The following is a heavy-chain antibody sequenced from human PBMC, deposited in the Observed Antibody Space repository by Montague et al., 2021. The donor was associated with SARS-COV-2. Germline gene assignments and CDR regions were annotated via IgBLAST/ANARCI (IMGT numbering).Heavy chain of an antibody. D-gene: IGHD5-12*01. CDR3: AGDRGRFWHFDL. CDR2: IYYSGST. J-gene: IGHJ2*01. CDR1: GGSISSYY. Sequence: SETLSLTSTPSGGSISSYYCNWIRQSAGKGLEWIGYIYYSGSTNXNPSLKSGVTISVDTSKSQMSLRLNSVTAADTAVYYCAGDRGRFWHFDLWGRGTLVTASS. V-gene: IGHV4-59*01.